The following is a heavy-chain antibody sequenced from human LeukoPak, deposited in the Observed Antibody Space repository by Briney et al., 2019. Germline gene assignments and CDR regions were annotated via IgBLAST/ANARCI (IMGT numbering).Heavy chain of an antibody. CDR3: ARGRLTIFGVVIIDYYMDV. CDR2: IWYDGSNK. D-gene: IGHD3-3*01. V-gene: IGHV3-33*01. Sequence: GGSLRLSCAASGFTFGNYGINWVRQAPGKGLEWVAVIWYDGSNKHYADSVKGRFTISRDNSKNTLYLQMNSLRAKDTAVYYCARGRLTIFGVVIIDYYMDVWGKGTTVTVSS. J-gene: IGHJ6*03. CDR1: GFTFGNYG.